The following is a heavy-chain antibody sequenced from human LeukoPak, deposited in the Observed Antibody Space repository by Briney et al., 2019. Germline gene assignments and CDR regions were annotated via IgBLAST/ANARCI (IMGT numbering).Heavy chain of an antibody. Sequence: SEAPSLTCTVSGASISSYYWNWIRQPPGKRLEWIGNIYNSGSTNYNPSLKSRVTISVDTSKNQFSLKVSSVSAADTAVYYCARGDGFLFYWGQGTLVTVSS. CDR2: IYNSGST. V-gene: IGHV4-59*01. CDR1: GASISSYY. J-gene: IGHJ4*02. D-gene: IGHD3-10*01. CDR3: ARGDGFLFY.